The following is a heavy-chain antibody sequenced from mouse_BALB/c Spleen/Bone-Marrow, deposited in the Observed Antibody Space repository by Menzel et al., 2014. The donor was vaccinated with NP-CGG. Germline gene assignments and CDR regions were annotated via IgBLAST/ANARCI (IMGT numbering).Heavy chain of an antibody. CDR3: TRGDYHVYYFYN. J-gene: IGHJ2*01. CDR2: IYPYNGAT. D-gene: IGHD1-1*01. Sequence: EVQLQQSGPELVKPGASVKISCKASGYTFNDYNMHWVKQSHGQSLEWIGFIYPYNGATGFNQKFKSKATLTVDNPSSPAYREFRSLTSENSAVYYCTRGDYHVYYFYNCGQGTTLTFSS. V-gene: IGHV1S29*02. CDR1: GYTFNDYN.